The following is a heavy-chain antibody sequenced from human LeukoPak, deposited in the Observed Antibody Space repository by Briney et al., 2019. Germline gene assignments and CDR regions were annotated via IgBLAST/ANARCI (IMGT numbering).Heavy chain of an antibody. CDR1: GFSFKNYW. J-gene: IGHJ4*02. CDR2: INKDGSDK. V-gene: IGHV3-7*01. Sequence: GGSLRLSCAASGFSFKNYWRSWVRQAPGKGVEWVANINKDGSDKVYVDSVKGRFTISRDNAKNSLYLQMNSLRVEDTAMYYCVRDGDYFAYWGQGTPVTVSS. D-gene: IGHD4-17*01. CDR3: VRDGDYFAY.